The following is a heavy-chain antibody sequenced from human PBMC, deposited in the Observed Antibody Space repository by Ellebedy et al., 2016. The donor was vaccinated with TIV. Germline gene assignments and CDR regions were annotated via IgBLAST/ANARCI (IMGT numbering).Heavy chain of an antibody. V-gene: IGHV4-59*01. CDR1: GGSISSYY. J-gene: IGHJ6*02. CDR2: IYYSGST. Sequence: SETLSLXCTVSGGSISSYYWSWIRQPPGKGLEWIGYIYYSGSTNYNPSLKSRVTISVDTSKNQFSLKLSSVTAADTAVYYCATRSSSWYADYYYGMDVWGQGTTVTVSS. D-gene: IGHD6-13*01. CDR3: ATRSSSWYADYYYGMDV.